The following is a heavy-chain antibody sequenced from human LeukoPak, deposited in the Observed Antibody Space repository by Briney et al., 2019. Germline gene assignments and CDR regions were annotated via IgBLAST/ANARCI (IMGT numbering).Heavy chain of an antibody. D-gene: IGHD6-19*01. J-gene: IGHJ4*02. V-gene: IGHV1-2*02. CDR1: GYTFTVYY. CDR2: INPNSGGT. CDR3: ARGVAGYRSGWYVLGY. Sequence: ASVKVSCKASGYTFTVYYMHWVRQAPGQGIGWMGWINPNSGGTNYAQNFRGRVTMTRDTSISTAYMELSRLSPDHTAVHYCARGVAGYRSGWYVLGYWGQGTLVTVSS.